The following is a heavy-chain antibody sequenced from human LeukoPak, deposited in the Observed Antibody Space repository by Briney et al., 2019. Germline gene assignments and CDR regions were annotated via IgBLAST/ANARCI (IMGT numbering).Heavy chain of an antibody. V-gene: IGHV4-39*01. CDR3: ARHRIAVTGNWFDP. D-gene: IGHD6-19*01. CDR2: IYHTGST. CDR1: GDSISIADYYY. J-gene: IGHJ5*02. Sequence: SETLSLTCTVSGDSISIADYYYWGWIRQPPGRGLEWVASIYHTGSTCYNPSLKSRVTISVDTSKNQFYLKLSSVTAADTGVFYCARHRIAVTGNWFDPWGQGTLVTVSS.